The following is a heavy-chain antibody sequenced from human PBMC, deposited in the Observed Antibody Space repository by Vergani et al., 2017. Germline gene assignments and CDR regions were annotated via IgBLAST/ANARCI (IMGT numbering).Heavy chain of an antibody. D-gene: IGHD1-1*01. CDR1: GFTSSYYG. V-gene: IGHV3-30*03. J-gene: IGHJ1*01. CDR2: ISYDGTQK. Sequence: QVHLVESGGGVVQPGRSLSLSCVVSGFTSSYYGMHWVRQAPGKGLEWVAVISYDGTQKYYADSVKGRFTISRDNSKSTLYLQMNSLRTEDTAVYYCATKSCCTPVCQTGYLREWAQGTLVTVPS. CDR3: ATKSCCTPVCQTGYLRE.